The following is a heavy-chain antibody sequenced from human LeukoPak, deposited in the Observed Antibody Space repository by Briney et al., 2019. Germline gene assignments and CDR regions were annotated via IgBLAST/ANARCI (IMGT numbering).Heavy chain of an antibody. CDR2: INHSGST. CDR3: ARVAGSPDY. V-gene: IGHV4-34*01. Sequence: PSETLSLTCAVYGGSFSGYYWSWIRQPPGKGLEWIGEINHSGSTNYNPSLKSRVTISVDTSKNQFSLKLGSVTAADTAVYYCARVAGSPDYWGQGTLVTVSS. J-gene: IGHJ4*02. CDR1: GGSFSGYY.